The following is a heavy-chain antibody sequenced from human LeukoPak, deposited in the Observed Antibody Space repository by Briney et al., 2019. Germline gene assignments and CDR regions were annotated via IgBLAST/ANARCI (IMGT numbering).Heavy chain of an antibody. Sequence: GGSLRLCCAASGLTLSSAWRLWVRQTPVKGLVWVSRIQSDGTTTYADSVRGRFTISRDNAKNTLYLQMDNLRAEHTAVYYCARDGSYKFDYWGQGTLVTVSS. CDR2: IQSDGTT. CDR3: ARDGSYKFDY. V-gene: IGHV3-74*01. CDR1: GLTLSSAW. J-gene: IGHJ4*02. D-gene: IGHD1-26*01.